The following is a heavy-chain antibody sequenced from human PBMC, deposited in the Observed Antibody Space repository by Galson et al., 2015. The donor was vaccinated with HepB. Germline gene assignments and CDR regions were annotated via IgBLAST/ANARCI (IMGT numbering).Heavy chain of an antibody. CDR2: ISYDGSNK. J-gene: IGHJ4*02. CDR3: AKDPYLYSALAGTMAGFDY. V-gene: IGHV3-30*18. CDR1: GFTFSNYG. Sequence: SLRLSCAASGFTFSNYGMHWVRQAPGKGLEWVAVISYDGSNKYYADSVKGRFTISRDNSKNTLYLQINRLRAEDTALYYCAKDPYLYSALAGTMAGFDYWGQGTLVTVSS. D-gene: IGHD6-19*01.